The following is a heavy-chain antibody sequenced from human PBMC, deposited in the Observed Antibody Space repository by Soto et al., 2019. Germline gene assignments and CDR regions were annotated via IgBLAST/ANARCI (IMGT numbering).Heavy chain of an antibody. CDR1: GYTFTVYA. D-gene: IGHD6-19*01. CDR3: ARDVAVPAHFDY. J-gene: IGHJ4*02. CDR2: INAGNGNT. V-gene: IGHV1-3*01. Sequence: ASVKVSCKASGYTFTVYAMHWVRQAPGQRLEWMGWINAGNGNTKYSQKFQGRVTITRDTSASTAYMELSSLRSEDTAVYYCARDVAVPAHFDYWGQGTLVTVSS.